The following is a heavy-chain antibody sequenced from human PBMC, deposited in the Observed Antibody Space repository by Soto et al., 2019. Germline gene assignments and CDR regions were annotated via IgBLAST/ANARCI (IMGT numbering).Heavy chain of an antibody. V-gene: IGHV3-7*01. CDR1: GFTFSNYW. Sequence: EVQLVESGGGLVQPGGSLRLSCAASGFTFSNYWMSWVRQAPGKGLEWVVNIKQDGGEKYYVDSVKGRFTISRDNAKNSVYLQMNSLRVEDTAVYYCAREGSGYYTPLDYWGQGTLVTVAS. D-gene: IGHD3-22*01. CDR2: IKQDGGEK. CDR3: AREGSGYYTPLDY. J-gene: IGHJ4*02.